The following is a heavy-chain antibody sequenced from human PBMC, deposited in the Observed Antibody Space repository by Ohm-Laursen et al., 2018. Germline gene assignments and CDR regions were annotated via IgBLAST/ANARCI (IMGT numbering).Heavy chain of an antibody. V-gene: IGHV1-8*01. CDR3: AREGYYYDSSGYYGTPIDY. D-gene: IGHD3-22*01. Sequence: ASVKVSCKASGYTFTSYDINWVRQATGQGLEWMGWMNPNSGNTNYAQKLQGRVTMTTNTSTSTAYMELRSLRSDDTAVYYCAREGYYYDSSGYYGTPIDYWGQGTLVTVSS. CDR2: MNPNSGNT. CDR1: GYTFTSYD. J-gene: IGHJ4*02.